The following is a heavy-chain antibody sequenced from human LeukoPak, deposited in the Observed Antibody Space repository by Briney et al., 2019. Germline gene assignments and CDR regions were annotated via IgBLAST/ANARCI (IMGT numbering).Heavy chain of an antibody. CDR3: ARCSTPYYYYYYYMDV. Sequence: SETLSLTCAVYGGSYSGYYWSWLRQPPGKGLEWIGEINHSGSTNYNPSLKSRVTISVDTSKNQFSLKLSSVTAADTVVYYCARCSTPYYYYYYYMDVWGKGTTVTVSS. CDR1: GGSYSGYY. J-gene: IGHJ6*03. CDR2: INHSGST. V-gene: IGHV4-34*01.